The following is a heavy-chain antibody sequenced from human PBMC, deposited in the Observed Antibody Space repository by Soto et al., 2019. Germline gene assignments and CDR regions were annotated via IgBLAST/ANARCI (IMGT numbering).Heavy chain of an antibody. CDR2: ISAYNGNT. CDR3: ARGDCSSTSCYAWSMRYYYYGMDV. D-gene: IGHD2-2*01. CDR1: GYTFTSYG. V-gene: IGHV1-18*01. J-gene: IGHJ6*02. Sequence: GASVKVSCKASGYTFTSYGISWVRQAPGQGLEWMGWISAYNGNTNYAQKLQGRVTMTTDTSTSTAYMELRSLRSDDTAVYYCARGDCSSTSCYAWSMRYYYYGMDVWGQGTTVTVSS.